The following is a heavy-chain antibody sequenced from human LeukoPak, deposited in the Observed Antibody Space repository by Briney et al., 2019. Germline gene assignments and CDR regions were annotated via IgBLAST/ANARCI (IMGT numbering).Heavy chain of an antibody. CDR3: AREDSEAFDY. V-gene: IGHV3-30-3*01. CDR2: ISFDGSGE. Sequence: GRSLRLSCAASGFTFSSYTMHWVRQAPGKGLEWVAVISFDGSGEYYADSVKGRFTISRDNSKNTLYLQMNSLRGEDTAVYYCAREDSEAFDYWGQGTLVTVSS. D-gene: IGHD1-26*01. CDR1: GFTFSSYT. J-gene: IGHJ4*02.